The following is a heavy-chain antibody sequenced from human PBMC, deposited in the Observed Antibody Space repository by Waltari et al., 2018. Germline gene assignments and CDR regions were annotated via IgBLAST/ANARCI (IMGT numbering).Heavy chain of an antibody. CDR2: ISSSSNTI. D-gene: IGHD6-19*01. Sequence: EVQLVESGGGLVQPGGSLRLSCAASGFTFSSYSMNWVRQAPGKGLEWVSYISSSSNTICDADPGNGRFTISRDNAKNSWYLQMNSLRAEEVAVYYCARGGGAVAGSFDYWGQGTLVTVSS. CDR1: GFTFSSYS. CDR3: ARGGGAVAGSFDY. J-gene: IGHJ4*02. V-gene: IGHV3-48*04.